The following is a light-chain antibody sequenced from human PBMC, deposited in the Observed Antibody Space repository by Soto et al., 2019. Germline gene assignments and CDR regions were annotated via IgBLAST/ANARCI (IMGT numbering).Light chain of an antibody. CDR2: DAS. CDR1: QSVDSTS. CDR3: QQYGRSPWT. Sequence: EIMLTQSPRTPSWSSGEGAGLSCWVSQSVDSTSLAWYMQKPGLAPRFLIYDASSRATGITDRFSGRGSVIDFSLTIRRLEPEDYAGYFCQQYGRSPWTFGQGTKV. J-gene: IGKJ1*01. V-gene: IGKV3-20*01.